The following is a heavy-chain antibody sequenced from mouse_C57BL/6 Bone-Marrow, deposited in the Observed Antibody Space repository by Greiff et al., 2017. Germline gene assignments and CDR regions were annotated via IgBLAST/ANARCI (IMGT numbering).Heavy chain of an antibody. CDR1: GYAFTNYL. CDR3: AREDSSGYGRVDY. V-gene: IGHV1-54*01. J-gene: IGHJ2*01. D-gene: IGHD3-2*02. CDR2: INPGSGGT. Sequence: VQLQQSGAELVRPGTSVKVSCKASGYAFTNYLIEWVKQRPGQGLEWIGVINPGSGGTNYNEKFKGKATLTADKSSSTAYMQLSSLTSEDSAVYFCAREDSSGYGRVDYWGQGTTLTVSS.